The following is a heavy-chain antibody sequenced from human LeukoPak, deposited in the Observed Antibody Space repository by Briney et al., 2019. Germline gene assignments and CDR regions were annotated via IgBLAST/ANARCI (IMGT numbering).Heavy chain of an antibody. D-gene: IGHD3-9*01. Sequence: GGSLRLSCAASGFTFSSYEMNWVRQAPGKGLEWVSAITGSGGTTFYADSVKGRFTISRDNSKNTLYLQMNSLRAEDTAVYYCAKGGDYDILTGYYDPDYWGQGTLVTVSS. CDR1: GFTFSSYE. CDR2: ITGSGGTT. CDR3: AKGGDYDILTGYYDPDY. J-gene: IGHJ4*02. V-gene: IGHV3-23*01.